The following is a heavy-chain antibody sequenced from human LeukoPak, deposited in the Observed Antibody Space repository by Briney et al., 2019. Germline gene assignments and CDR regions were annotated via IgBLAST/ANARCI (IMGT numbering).Heavy chain of an antibody. J-gene: IGHJ6*02. Sequence: PSETLSLTCAVSGGSISSYYWSWVRQPPGKGLEWVGYIYYSGSTNYNPSHKSRGTISVDTAKNQFSLKLSSVTAADTAVYYCARVLCIAAPSNYYYFYGMDVWGQGTTVTVSS. CDR3: ARVLCIAAPSNYYYFYGMDV. D-gene: IGHD6-6*01. CDR2: IYYSGST. V-gene: IGHV4-59*01. CDR1: GGSISSYY.